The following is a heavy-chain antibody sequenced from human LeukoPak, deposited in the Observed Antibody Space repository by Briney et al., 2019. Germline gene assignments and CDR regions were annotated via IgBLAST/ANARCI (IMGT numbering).Heavy chain of an antibody. CDR2: IYSRGTT. V-gene: IGHV4-59*01. J-gene: IGHJ5*02. CDR1: GDSISNYY. CDR3: AREDFSLSGSDYYSWFDP. D-gene: IGHD3-10*01. Sequence: SETLSLTCTVSGDSISNYYWSWIRQPPGKGLDWIGYIYSRGTTKYNPSLKSRVTISVDTSKNQISLRLTSLTAADTAVYFCAREDFSLSGSDYYSWFDPWGQGTLVSVSS.